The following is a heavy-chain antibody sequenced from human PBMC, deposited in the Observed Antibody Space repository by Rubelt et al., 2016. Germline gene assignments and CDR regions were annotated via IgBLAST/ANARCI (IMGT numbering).Heavy chain of an antibody. CDR2: INSDGSST. CDR3: AKVGYPPEYHFDS. Sequence: QVPGKGLVWVSRINSDGSSTSYVDSVKGRFTISRDNSKNTLYLQMNSLRAEDTAVYYCAKVGYPPEYHFDSWGQGTPVTVSS. J-gene: IGHJ4*02. D-gene: IGHD5-18*01. V-gene: IGHV3-74*01.